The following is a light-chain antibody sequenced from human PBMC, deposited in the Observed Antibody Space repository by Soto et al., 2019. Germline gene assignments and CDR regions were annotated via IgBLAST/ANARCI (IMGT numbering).Light chain of an antibody. CDR3: QQYGSSLPLT. J-gene: IGKJ4*01. CDR1: QSVSSSY. CDR2: GAS. Sequence: EIVLTQSPGTLSLSPGERATLSCRASQSVSSSYLAWYQQKPGQAPRLLIYGASSRATGIPDRFSGSGSGTDFTLTISRPEPEDFAVYSCQQYGSSLPLTFGGGTKVEIK. V-gene: IGKV3-20*01.